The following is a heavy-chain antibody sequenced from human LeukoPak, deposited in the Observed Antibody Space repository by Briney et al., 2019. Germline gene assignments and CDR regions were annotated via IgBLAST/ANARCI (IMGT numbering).Heavy chain of an antibody. CDR2: IYHSGST. CDR1: GGSISSYY. CDR3: ARSYSGSYYYFDY. J-gene: IGHJ4*02. Sequence: SETLSLTCTVSGGSISSYYWSWIRQPPGKGLEWIGSIYHSGSTYYNPSLKSRVTISVDTSKNQFSLKLSSVTAADTAVYYCARSYSGSYYYFDYWGQGTLVTVSS. V-gene: IGHV4-59*08. D-gene: IGHD1-26*01.